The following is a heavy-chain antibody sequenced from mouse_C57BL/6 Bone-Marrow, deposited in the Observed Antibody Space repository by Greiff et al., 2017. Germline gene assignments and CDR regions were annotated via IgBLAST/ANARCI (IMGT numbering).Heavy chain of an antibody. CDR1: GYTFTSYW. CDR2: IYPGSGSP. V-gene: IGHV1-55*01. D-gene: IGHD2-3*01. J-gene: IGHJ2*01. CDR3: ARVDDGYGYFDY. Sequence: QVQLQQPGAELVKPGASVKMSCKASGYTFTSYWITWVKQRPGQGLEWIGDIYPGSGSPNSNEKFKSKATLTVDTSSSTAYMQLSSLTSEDSAVYYCARVDDGYGYFDYWGQGTTLTVSS.